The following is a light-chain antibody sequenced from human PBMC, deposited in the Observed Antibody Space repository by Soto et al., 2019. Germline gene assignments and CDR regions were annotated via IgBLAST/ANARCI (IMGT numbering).Light chain of an antibody. Sequence: QSALTQPASVSGSPGQSITISCTGTSSDVGGHDYVSWYQQHPGKAPKLMIYEVSHRPSGVSNRFSGSRSGNTASLTLSGLQAEDEADYCCSSYTTRSRMIFGGGTQLPVL. CDR2: EVS. J-gene: IGLJ2*01. CDR1: SSDVGGHDY. CDR3: SSYTTRSRMI. V-gene: IGLV2-14*01.